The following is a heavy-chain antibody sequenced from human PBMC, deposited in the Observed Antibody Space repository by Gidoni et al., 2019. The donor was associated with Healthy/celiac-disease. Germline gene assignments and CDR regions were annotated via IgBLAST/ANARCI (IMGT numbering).Heavy chain of an antibody. J-gene: IGHJ4*02. CDR3: AGSSPYYYDSSGSNPFFDY. CDR2: IYHSGST. V-gene: IGHV4-38-2*01. Sequence: QVQLQESGPGLVKPSETLSLTCAVSGYSISSGYYWGWVRQPPGKGLEWIGSIYHSGSTYYNPSRKRRVTISVDTSKKQFSLKLSAVTAADTAVYYCAGSSPYYYDSSGSNPFFDYWGQGTLVTVSS. CDR1: GYSISSGYY. D-gene: IGHD3-22*01.